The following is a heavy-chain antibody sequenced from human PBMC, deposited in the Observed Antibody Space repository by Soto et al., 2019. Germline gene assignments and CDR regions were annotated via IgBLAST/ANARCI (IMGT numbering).Heavy chain of an antibody. Sequence: EVQLLESGGGLVQPGGSLRLSCVASRFTFRSYAMSWVRQAPGKGLEWVSGINPSGGSTFYADSVRGRFTISRDNAKNTLYLQMNSLRVADTAKYYCVKEWTPRRAFDYWGQGTPVTVSS. CDR3: VKEWTPRRAFDY. CDR1: RFTFRSYA. D-gene: IGHD5-12*01. V-gene: IGHV3-23*01. J-gene: IGHJ4*02. CDR2: INPSGGST.